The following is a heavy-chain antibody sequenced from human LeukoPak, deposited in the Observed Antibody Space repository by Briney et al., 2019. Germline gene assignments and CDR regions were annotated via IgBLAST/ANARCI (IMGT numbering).Heavy chain of an antibody. J-gene: IGHJ6*02. Sequence: GGSLRLSCAASGFTVSSNYMSWARRAPGKGLEWVSVIYSGGSTYYADSVKGRFTISRDNSKNTLYLQMNSLRAEDTAVYYCARDFDADYLMDVWGQGTTVTVSS. D-gene: IGHD3-9*01. V-gene: IGHV3-66*01. CDR3: ARDFDADYLMDV. CDR2: IYSGGST. CDR1: GFTVSSNY.